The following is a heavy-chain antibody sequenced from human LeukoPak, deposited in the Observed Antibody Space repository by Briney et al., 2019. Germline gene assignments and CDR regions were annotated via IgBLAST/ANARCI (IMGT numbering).Heavy chain of an antibody. J-gene: IGHJ4*02. CDR3: AKVGMTTVTPTGDY. Sequence: GGSLRLSCAASGFTFSSYAMHWVRQAPGKRLEWVAVISYDGSNKYYADSVKGRFTISRDNSKNTLCLQMNSLRAEDTAVYYCAKVGMTTVTPTGDYWGQGTLVTVSS. CDR2: ISYDGSNK. D-gene: IGHD4-17*01. CDR1: GFTFSSYA. V-gene: IGHV3-30-3*01.